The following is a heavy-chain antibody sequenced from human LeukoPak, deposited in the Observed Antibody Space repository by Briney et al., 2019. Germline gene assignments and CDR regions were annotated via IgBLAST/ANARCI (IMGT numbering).Heavy chain of an antibody. V-gene: IGHV1-8*01. CDR3: ARGRLYSSGYSSRYYYMDV. CDR2: MNPNSGNT. Sequence: ASVKVSCKASGYTFASYDINWVRQATGQGLEWMGWMNPNSGNTGYAQKFQGRVTMTSNTSISTAYMELSSLRSEDTAVYYCARGRLYSSGYSSRYYYMDVWGKGTTVTVSS. CDR1: GYTFASYD. J-gene: IGHJ6*03. D-gene: IGHD3-22*01.